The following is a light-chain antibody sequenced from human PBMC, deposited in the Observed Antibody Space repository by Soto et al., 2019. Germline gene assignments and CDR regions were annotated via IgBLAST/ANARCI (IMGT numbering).Light chain of an antibody. CDR1: QSVFSN. CDR2: GAS. CDR3: QQYNNWPPYT. Sequence: EIVMTQSPATLSVSPGERTTLSCRASQSVFSNLAWYQQKPGQAPRLLIYGASTRATGIPARFSGGGSGTEFTLTISSLQSEDFALYYCQQYNNWPPYTFGQGTKLEIK. J-gene: IGKJ2*01. V-gene: IGKV3-15*01.